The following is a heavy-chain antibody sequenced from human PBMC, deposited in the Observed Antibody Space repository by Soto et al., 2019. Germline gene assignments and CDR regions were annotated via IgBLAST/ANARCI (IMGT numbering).Heavy chain of an antibody. V-gene: IGHV4-30-4*01. CDR2: IYYSGST. CDR1: GGSISSGDYY. J-gene: IGHJ4*02. D-gene: IGHD5-18*01. Sequence: SETLSLTCTVSGGSISSGDYYWSWIRQPPGKGLEWIGYIYYSGSTYYNPSLKSRVTISVDTSKNQFSLKLSSVTAADTAVYYCASNSHGYTFYDYWGQGTLVTVSS. CDR3: ASNSHGYTFYDY.